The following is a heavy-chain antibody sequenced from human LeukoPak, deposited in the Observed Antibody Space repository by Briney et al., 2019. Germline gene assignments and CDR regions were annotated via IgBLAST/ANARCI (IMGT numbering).Heavy chain of an antibody. CDR3: ARGYYSSSRIDY. Sequence: GGSPRLSCAASGFPFSNYRMHWVRQAPGKGLVWVSRVNSDGSTTNYADSVKGRFTISRDNAENTLYMRTNSLRPEDTAVYYCARGYYSSSRIDYWGQGTLVTVSS. D-gene: IGHD6-13*01. CDR1: GFPFSNYR. J-gene: IGHJ4*02. V-gene: IGHV3-74*01. CDR2: VNSDGSTT.